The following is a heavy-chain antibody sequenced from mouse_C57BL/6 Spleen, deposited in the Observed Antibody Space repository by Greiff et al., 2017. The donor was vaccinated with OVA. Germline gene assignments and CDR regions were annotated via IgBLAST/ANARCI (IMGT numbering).Heavy chain of an antibody. J-gene: IGHJ2*01. CDR3: TRGGYYYGSSYYLDY. CDR2: IDPETGGT. Sequence: VQLQQSGAELVRPGASVTLSCKASGYTFTDYEMHWVKQTPVHGLEWIGAIDPETGGTAYNQKFKGKAILTADKSSSTAYMELRSLTSEDSAVYYCTRGGYYYGSSYYLDYWGQGTTLTVSS. D-gene: IGHD1-1*01. V-gene: IGHV1-15*01. CDR1: GYTFTDYE.